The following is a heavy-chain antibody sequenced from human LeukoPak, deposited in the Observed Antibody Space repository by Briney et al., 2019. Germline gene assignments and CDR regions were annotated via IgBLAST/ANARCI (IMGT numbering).Heavy chain of an antibody. D-gene: IGHD3-10*01. CDR2: IDKDGSEI. CDR3: ASRPLGGSVDY. V-gene: IGHV3-7*01. Sequence: GGSLRLSCATSGFTFNKYWMSWVRQAPGKGLEWVANIDKDGSEIHYVDSVKGRFTISRDNAKNSLYLQMNSLRAEDTAVYYCASRPLGGSVDYWGQGTLVTVSS. J-gene: IGHJ4*02. CDR1: GFTFNKYW.